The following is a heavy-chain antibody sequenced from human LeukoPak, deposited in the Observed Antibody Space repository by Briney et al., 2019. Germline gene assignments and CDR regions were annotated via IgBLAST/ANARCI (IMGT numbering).Heavy chain of an antibody. CDR3: AREFSGSNYGFPFDY. D-gene: IGHD1-26*01. Sequence: RGSLRLSCAASGFTFSSYSMNWVRQAPGKGLEWVSYISSSSSTIYYADSVKGRFTISRDNAKNSLYLQMNSLRAEDTAVYYCAREFSGSNYGFPFDYWGQGTLVTVSS. J-gene: IGHJ4*02. V-gene: IGHV3-48*01. CDR2: ISSSSSTI. CDR1: GFTFSSYS.